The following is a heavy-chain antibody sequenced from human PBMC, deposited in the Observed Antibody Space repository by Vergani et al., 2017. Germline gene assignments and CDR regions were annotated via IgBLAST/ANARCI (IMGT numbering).Heavy chain of an antibody. CDR1: GFTFSSYS. Sequence: EVQLVESGGGLVKPGGSLRLSCAASGFTFSSYSMNWVRQAPGKGLEWVSSISSSSSYIYYADSVKGRFTISRDNTKDSLYLQMNSRRAEDSAVYYCARVRRYYGAASFYNADYYYGMDGWDQGTTVTVAS. CDR2: ISSSSSYI. J-gene: IGHJ6*02. V-gene: IGHV3-21*01. CDR3: ARVRRYYGAASFYNADYYYGMDG. D-gene: IGHD3-10*01.